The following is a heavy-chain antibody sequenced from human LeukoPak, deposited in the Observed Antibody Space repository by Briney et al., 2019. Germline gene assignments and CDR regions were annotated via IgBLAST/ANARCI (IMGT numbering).Heavy chain of an antibody. CDR1: GFTFSDNY. CDR2: ISGNGGVI. Sequence: GGSLRLSCAASGFTFSDNYMTWVRQAPGKGLEWLSYISGNGGVIQYADSVKGRFTISRDNAKNLLYLQMDSLRVEDTAIYYCAKVGVFFSGWYAFDIWGQGTMVTVSS. V-gene: IGHV3-11*04. J-gene: IGHJ3*02. CDR3: AKVGVFFSGWYAFDI. D-gene: IGHD6-19*01.